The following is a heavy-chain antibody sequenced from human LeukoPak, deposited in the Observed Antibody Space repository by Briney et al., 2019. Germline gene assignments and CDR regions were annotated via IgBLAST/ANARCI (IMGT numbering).Heavy chain of an antibody. Sequence: GGSLRLSCAASGFTFSSYWMTWVRQAPGKGLEWVANIKQDGSEKYYVDSVKGRFTISRDNAKNSLYLQMNSLRAEDTAVYYCARETRYFDWLSHAFDIWGQGTMVTVSS. D-gene: IGHD3-9*01. J-gene: IGHJ3*02. CDR2: IKQDGSEK. CDR1: GFTFSSYW. V-gene: IGHV3-7*01. CDR3: ARETRYFDWLSHAFDI.